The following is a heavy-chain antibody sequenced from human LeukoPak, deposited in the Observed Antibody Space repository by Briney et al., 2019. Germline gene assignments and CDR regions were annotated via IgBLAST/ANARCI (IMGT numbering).Heavy chain of an antibody. CDR3: ARDLLDTGSWYRYYYGMDV. Sequence: ASVKVSCKASGYTFTSYDIDWVRQAPGQGLEWMGWINPNSGGTNYAQKFQGWVTMTRDTSISTAYMELSRLRSDDTAVYYCARDLLDTGSWYRYYYGMDVWGQGTTVTVSS. CDR1: GYTFTSYD. D-gene: IGHD6-13*01. CDR2: INPNSGGT. J-gene: IGHJ6*02. V-gene: IGHV1-2*04.